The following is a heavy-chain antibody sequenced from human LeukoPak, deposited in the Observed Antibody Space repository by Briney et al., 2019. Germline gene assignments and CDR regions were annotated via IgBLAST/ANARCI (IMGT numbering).Heavy chain of an antibody. CDR3: SEGYFEPFDH. CDR1: GASVSSSH. Sequence: PSETLSLTCLVSGASVSSSHWNWIRQFPGKGLEWIGCLSYTGKIDYNPSLTSRVTISLDTSKNQVSLKLSSVTAADTAVYYCSEGYFEPFDHWGQGTLVTVSS. D-gene: IGHD2/OR15-2a*01. CDR2: LSYTGKI. J-gene: IGHJ4*02. V-gene: IGHV4-59*02.